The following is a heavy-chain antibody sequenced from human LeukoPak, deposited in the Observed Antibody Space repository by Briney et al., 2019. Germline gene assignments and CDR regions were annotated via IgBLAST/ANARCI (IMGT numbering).Heavy chain of an antibody. CDR2: IMQDGSEK. Sequence: GGSLRISCAASGFTFSSYWMSWVRQAPGKGLEWVANIMQDGSEKYYVDSVKGRFTISRDNAKNSLYLQMNSLRAEDTAVYYCAGGNTYYDFWSGYSDNWFDPWGQGTLVTVSS. V-gene: IGHV3-7*01. D-gene: IGHD3-3*01. CDR1: GFTFSSYW. CDR3: AGGNTYYDFWSGYSDNWFDP. J-gene: IGHJ5*02.